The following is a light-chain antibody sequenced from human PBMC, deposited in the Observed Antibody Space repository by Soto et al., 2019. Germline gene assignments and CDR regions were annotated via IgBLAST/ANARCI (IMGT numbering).Light chain of an antibody. CDR1: QSVSSSD. J-gene: IGKJ2*01. CDR3: QQYGSSPYT. V-gene: IGKV3-20*01. Sequence: EIVLTQSPGTLSLSPGERATLSCRASQSVSSSDLAWYQQKPGQAPRLLIYGASSRATGIPDRFSGSGSGTDFTLTISRLEPEDFAVYYCQQYGSSPYTFGQGNKLEIK. CDR2: GAS.